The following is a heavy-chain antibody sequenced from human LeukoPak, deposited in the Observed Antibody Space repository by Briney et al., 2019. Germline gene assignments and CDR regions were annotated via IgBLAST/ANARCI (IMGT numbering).Heavy chain of an antibody. CDR2: ISSSSSYI. D-gene: IGHD6-13*01. CDR3: ARAQQLEGEGFDY. J-gene: IGHJ4*02. V-gene: IGHV3-21*01. CDR1: GFTFSSYS. Sequence: GGSLRLSCAASGFTFSSYSMNWVRQAPGKGLEWVSSISSSSSYIYYADSVKGRFTISRDNAKNSLYLQMNSLRAEDTAVYYCARAQQLEGEGFDYWGQGTLVTASS.